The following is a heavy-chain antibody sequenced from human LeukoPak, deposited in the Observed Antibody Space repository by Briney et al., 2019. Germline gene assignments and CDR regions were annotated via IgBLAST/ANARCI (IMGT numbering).Heavy chain of an antibody. CDR1: GYSSTSYW. D-gene: IGHD6-19*01. Sequence: GESLKISCKGSGYSSTSYWIAWVRQVPGKGLEWMGIIFPDDSDTRYSPSFQGLVTISADKSISTAYLQWNSLKASDTAMYYCARHSDITVADSWGQGTLVTVSS. J-gene: IGHJ5*01. CDR2: IFPDDSDT. V-gene: IGHV5-51*01. CDR3: ARHSDITVADS.